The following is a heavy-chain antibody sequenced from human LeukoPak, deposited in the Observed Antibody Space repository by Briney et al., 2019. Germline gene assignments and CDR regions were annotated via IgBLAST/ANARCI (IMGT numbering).Heavy chain of an antibody. D-gene: IGHD1-26*01. J-gene: IGHJ4*02. CDR3: ARWVVGGTIDY. CDR1: GYTFTSYG. V-gene: IGHV1-18*01. Sequence: ASVKVSCKASGYTFTSYGISWVRQAPGQGLEWVGWISAHNGNTYYVQKLQGTVTMTTATSTSTAYMELRSLKSDDTAVYYCARWVVGGTIDYWGQGTLVTVSS. CDR2: ISAHNGNT.